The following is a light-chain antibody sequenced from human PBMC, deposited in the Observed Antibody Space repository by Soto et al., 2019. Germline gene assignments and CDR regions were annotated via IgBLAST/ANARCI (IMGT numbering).Light chain of an antibody. CDR1: SSDVGGYSY. CDR3: CSFAGSYTLYV. V-gene: IGLV2-11*01. CDR2: DVS. Sequence: QSALTQPRSVSGSPGQSVTISCTGTSSDVGGYSYVSWFQQHPGKAPKLMIYDVSTRPSGVPDRFSGSKSGNTASLTISGLQAEDEADYYCCSFAGSYTLYVFGTGTKLTVL. J-gene: IGLJ1*01.